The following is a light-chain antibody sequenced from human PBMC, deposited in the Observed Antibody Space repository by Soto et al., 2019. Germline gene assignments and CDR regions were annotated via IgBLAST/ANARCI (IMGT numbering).Light chain of an antibody. V-gene: IGKV3-20*01. CDR2: GAS. Sequence: EIVLTQSPGTLSLSPGERATLSCRASQSVSSSYLAWYQQKPGQAPRLLIYGASSRATGIPDRFSGSGSGTDFTLTISRLEPEDFAVYYCQQYGSSSETFGQGTQLEIK. J-gene: IGKJ2*01. CDR3: QQYGSSSET. CDR1: QSVSSSY.